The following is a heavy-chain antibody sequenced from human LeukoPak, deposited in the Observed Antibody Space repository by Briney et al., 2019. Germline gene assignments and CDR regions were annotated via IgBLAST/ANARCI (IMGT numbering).Heavy chain of an antibody. Sequence: GGSLRLSCAASGFTFSSYAMNWVRQAPGKGMAWVSAISGSGGTYYADSVKGRFTISRDNSKNTLYLQMNNLRAEDTAIYYCAKKGLASAGRPPYFDYWGQGALVTVPS. CDR2: ISGSGGT. CDR1: GFTFSSYA. CDR3: AKKGLASAGRPPYFDY. J-gene: IGHJ4*02. V-gene: IGHV3-23*01. D-gene: IGHD6-13*01.